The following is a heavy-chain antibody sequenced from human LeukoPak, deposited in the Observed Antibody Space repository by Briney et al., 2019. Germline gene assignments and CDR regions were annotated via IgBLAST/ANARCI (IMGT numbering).Heavy chain of an antibody. CDR2: ISTSGSPI. CDR3: AGTGL. Sequence: GGSLRLSCAASGFTFSSYSMNWVRQAPGKGLEWVSYISTSGSPIYYADSVKGRFTISRDNAKNSLYLQMNSLRVDDTAAYFCAGTGLWGQGTLVTVSS. CDR1: GFTFSSYS. J-gene: IGHJ4*02. D-gene: IGHD1-14*01. V-gene: IGHV3-48*04.